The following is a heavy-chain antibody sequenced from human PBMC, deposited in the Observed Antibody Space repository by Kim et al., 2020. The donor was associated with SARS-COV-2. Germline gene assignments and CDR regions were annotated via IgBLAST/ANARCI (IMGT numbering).Heavy chain of an antibody. CDR3: AKDGEVAAAGSFDY. J-gene: IGHJ4*02. Sequence: ADSGKGRFTISRGNSKNTLYLQMNSLRAEDTAVYYCAKDGEVAAAGSFDYWGQGTLVTVSS. V-gene: IGHV3-23*01. D-gene: IGHD6-13*01.